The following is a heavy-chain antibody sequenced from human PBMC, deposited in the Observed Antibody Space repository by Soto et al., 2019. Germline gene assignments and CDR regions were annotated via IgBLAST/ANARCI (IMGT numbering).Heavy chain of an antibody. CDR2: IYYSGST. Sequence: PSETLSLTCTVSGGSISSYYWSWIRQPPGKGLEWIGYIYYSGSTNYNPSLKSRVTISVDTSKNQFSLKLSSVTAADTAVYYCARGWGFYFDYWGQGTLVTVSS. D-gene: IGHD3-16*01. CDR3: ARGWGFYFDY. V-gene: IGHV4-59*01. J-gene: IGHJ4*02. CDR1: GGSISSYY.